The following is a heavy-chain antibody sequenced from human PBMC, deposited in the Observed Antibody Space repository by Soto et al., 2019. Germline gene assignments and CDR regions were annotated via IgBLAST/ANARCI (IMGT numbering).Heavy chain of an antibody. Sequence: SDTLSLTCTVSGGSISSSSYYWGWIRQPPGKGLEWIGSIYYSGSTYYNPSLKSRVTISVDTSKNQFSLKLSSVTAADTAVYYCARHSNGDTIFGVVITYGMDVWGQGTTVTVSS. J-gene: IGHJ6*02. CDR2: IYYSGST. V-gene: IGHV4-39*01. CDR1: GGSISSSSYY. CDR3: ARHSNGDTIFGVVITYGMDV. D-gene: IGHD3-3*01.